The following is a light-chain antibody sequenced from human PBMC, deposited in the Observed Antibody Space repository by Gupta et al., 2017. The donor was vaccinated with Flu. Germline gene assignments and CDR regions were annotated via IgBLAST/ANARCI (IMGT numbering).Light chain of an antibody. CDR3: DGHYSCCKRGV. CDR2: LES. J-gene: IGLJ3*02. Sequence: VHWYHQPPVQAPSILIYLESHSPSGTPACFSGSYSGDTASLTLTCVQEEEEADYYCDGHYSCCKRGVFGGGTKLTVL. V-gene: IGLV1-40*03.